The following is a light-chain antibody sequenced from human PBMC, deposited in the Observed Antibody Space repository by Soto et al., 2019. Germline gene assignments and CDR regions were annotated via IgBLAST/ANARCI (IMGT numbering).Light chain of an antibody. CDR2: DAS. CDR1: QSVSNF. J-gene: IGKJ2*01. Sequence: EIVLTQSPATLSLSPGERATLSCRASQSVSNFLAWYQQKPGQAPRVIIYDASTRATGIPARFSGSGSGTDFTLTISRLEPEDFAVYYCQQRSYWPGTFGQGTKLEIK. CDR3: QQRSYWPGT. V-gene: IGKV3-11*01.